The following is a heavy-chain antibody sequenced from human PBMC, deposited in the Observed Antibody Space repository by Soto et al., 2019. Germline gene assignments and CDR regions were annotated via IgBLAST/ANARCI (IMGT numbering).Heavy chain of an antibody. J-gene: IGHJ4*02. D-gene: IGHD6-13*01. CDR2: ISWNSGSI. CDR1: GFTFDDYA. V-gene: IGHV3-9*01. Sequence: GGSLRLSCAASGFTFDDYAMHWVRQAPGKGLEWVSGISWNSGSIGYADSVKGRFTISRDNAKNSLYLQMNSLRAEDTALYYCAKDIRGSSSWYFDYWGQGTLVTVSS. CDR3: AKDIRGSSSWYFDY.